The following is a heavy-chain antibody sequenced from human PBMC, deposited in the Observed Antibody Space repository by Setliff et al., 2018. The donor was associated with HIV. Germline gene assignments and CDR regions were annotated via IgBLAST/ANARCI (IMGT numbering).Heavy chain of an antibody. V-gene: IGHV1-69*05. CDR1: GDTFSSYG. CDR3: ARDNVDSDSRTYLHH. J-gene: IGHJ5*02. CDR2: STPLLDTT. D-gene: IGHD3-22*01. Sequence: SVKVSCKASGDTFSSYGITWVRQAPGQGLEWMGGSTPLLDTTNYAQKFQGRVTITTDESTNTVYMELSSLTSDDAAVYFCARDNVDSDSRTYLHHWGQGTLVTVSS.